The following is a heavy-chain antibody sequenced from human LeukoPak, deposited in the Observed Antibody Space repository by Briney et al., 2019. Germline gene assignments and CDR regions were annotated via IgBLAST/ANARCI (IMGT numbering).Heavy chain of an antibody. Sequence: SETLSLTCTVSGGSISSGGYYWSWIPQHPGKGLEWIGYIYYSGSTYYNPSLKSRVTISVDTSKNQFSLKLSSVTAADTAVYYCARVYRPAYYYDSSGYYFDYWGQGTLVTVSS. J-gene: IGHJ4*02. V-gene: IGHV4-31*03. CDR3: ARVYRPAYYYDSSGYYFDY. CDR1: GGSISSGGYY. CDR2: IYYSGST. D-gene: IGHD3-22*01.